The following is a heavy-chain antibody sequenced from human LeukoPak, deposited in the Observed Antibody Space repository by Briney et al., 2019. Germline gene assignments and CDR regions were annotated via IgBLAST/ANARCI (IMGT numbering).Heavy chain of an antibody. D-gene: IGHD2-8*01. CDR3: ARDALPYCTNGVCYTGY. CDR2: ISAYNGNT. V-gene: IGHV1-18*01. J-gene: IGHJ4*02. Sequence: ASVKVSCKASRYTFTSYGISWVRQAPGQGLEWMGWISAYNGNTNYAQKLQGRVTMTTDTSTSTAYMELRSLRSDDTAVYYCARDALPYCTNGVCYTGYWGQGTLVTVSS. CDR1: RYTFTSYG.